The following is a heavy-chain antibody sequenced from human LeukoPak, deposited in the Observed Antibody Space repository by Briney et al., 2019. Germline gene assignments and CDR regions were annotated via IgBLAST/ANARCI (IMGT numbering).Heavy chain of an antibody. D-gene: IGHD6-13*01. CDR3: ARDADSSWYLHHDY. Sequence: GGSLRLSCAASGFTFSSYWMSWVRQAPGKGLECVANIKQDGSEKYYVDSVKGRFTISRDNAKNSLYLQMNSLRAEDTAVYYCARDADSSWYLHHDYWGQGTLVTVSS. CDR1: GFTFSSYW. J-gene: IGHJ4*02. CDR2: IKQDGSEK. V-gene: IGHV3-7*01.